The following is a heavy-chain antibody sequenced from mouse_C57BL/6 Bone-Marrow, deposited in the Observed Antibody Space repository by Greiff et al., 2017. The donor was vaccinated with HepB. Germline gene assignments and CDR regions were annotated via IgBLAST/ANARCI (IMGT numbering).Heavy chain of an antibody. CDR1: GYTFTDYY. Sequence: VQLQQSGPVLVKPGASVKMSCKASGYTFTDYYMNWVKQCHGKSLEWIGVINPYNGGTSYNQKFKGKATLTVDKSSSTAYMELNSLTSEDSAVYYCARGVALYYFDYWGQGTTLTVSS. J-gene: IGHJ2*01. V-gene: IGHV1-19*01. CDR2: INPYNGGT. D-gene: IGHD1-1*01. CDR3: ARGVALYYFDY.